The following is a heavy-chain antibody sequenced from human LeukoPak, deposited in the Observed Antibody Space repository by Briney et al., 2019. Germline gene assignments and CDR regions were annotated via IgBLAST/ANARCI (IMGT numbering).Heavy chain of an antibody. V-gene: IGHV4-34*01. Sequence: SETLSLTCAVYGGSFSGYYWSWIRQPPGKGLEWIGEINHSGSTNYNPSLKSRVTISVDTSKNQFSLKLSSVTAADTAVYYCARGHSSRYYYDSSGYSRYWGQGTLVTVSS. CDR3: ARGHSSRYYYDSSGYSRY. J-gene: IGHJ4*02. D-gene: IGHD3-22*01. CDR1: GGSFSGYY. CDR2: INHSGST.